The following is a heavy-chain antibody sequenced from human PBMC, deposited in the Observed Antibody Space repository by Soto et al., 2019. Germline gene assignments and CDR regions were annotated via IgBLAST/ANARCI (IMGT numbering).Heavy chain of an antibody. Sequence: EVQLVESGGGLVQPGRSLRLSCAASGFTFDDYAMHWVRQAPGKGLEWVSGISWNSGSIGYADSVKGRFTISRDNAKNSLYLQMNSLRAEDTALYYCAKDGSTRADYYYYYYMDVWGKGTTVTVSS. CDR3: AKDGSTRADYYYYYYMDV. CDR1: GFTFDDYA. CDR2: ISWNSGSI. D-gene: IGHD2-8*01. V-gene: IGHV3-9*01. J-gene: IGHJ6*03.